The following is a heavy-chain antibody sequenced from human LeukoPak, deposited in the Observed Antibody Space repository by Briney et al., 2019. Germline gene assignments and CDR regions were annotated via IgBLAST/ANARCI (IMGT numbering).Heavy chain of an antibody. Sequence: ASVKVSCKASGYTFTSYGISWVRPAPGQGLAWMGWISAYNGNTNYAQKLQGRVTMTTDTSTSTAYMELRSLRSDDTAVYYCARSKTYYYDSSGYYPYWYFDLWGRGTLVTVSS. CDR1: GYTFTSYG. CDR3: ARSKTYYYDSSGYYPYWYFDL. J-gene: IGHJ2*01. D-gene: IGHD3-22*01. V-gene: IGHV1-18*01. CDR2: ISAYNGNT.